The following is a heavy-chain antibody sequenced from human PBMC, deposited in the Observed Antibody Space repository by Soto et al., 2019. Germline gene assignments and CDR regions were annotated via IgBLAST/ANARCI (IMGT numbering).Heavy chain of an antibody. V-gene: IGHV3-15*01. CDR1: GFTFSDAW. CDR3: TLHIVVVTAIHNYFAY. D-gene: IGHD2-21*02. CDR2: IKSKTDGGTT. Sequence: EVQLVDSGGGLVKPGGSLRLSCAASGFTFSDAWMSWVRQAPGKGLEWVGRIKSKTDGGTTDYAAPVKGRFTISRDDSKDTLYLQMLSLKIEDTAVYYCTLHIVVVTAIHNYFAYWGQGTLVTVSS. J-gene: IGHJ4*02.